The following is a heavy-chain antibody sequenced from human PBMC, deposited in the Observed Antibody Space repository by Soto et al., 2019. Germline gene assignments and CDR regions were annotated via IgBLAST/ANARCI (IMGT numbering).Heavy chain of an antibody. D-gene: IGHD3-9*01. CDR2: INRSGST. Sequence: SETLSLTCAVYGGSFSGYYWSWIRQPPGKGLEWIGEINRSGSTNYNPSLKSRVTISVDTSKNQFSLKLSSVTAADTAVYYCARGENYDILTGYYRPPLFDYWGQGTLVTVSS. CDR1: GGSFSGYY. CDR3: ARGENYDILTGYYRPPLFDY. J-gene: IGHJ4*02. V-gene: IGHV4-34*01.